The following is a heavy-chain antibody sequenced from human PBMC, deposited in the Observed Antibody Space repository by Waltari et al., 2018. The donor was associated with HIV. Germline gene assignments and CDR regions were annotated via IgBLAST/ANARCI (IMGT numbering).Heavy chain of an antibody. CDR2: VNHVGSA. Sequence: VRLESWGTGPLKPSETLSLSCSVYGGSFSGYYWSWIRQFPERGREWIAEVNHVGSAKYNPSLESRVSISVDTSKKQFYLKVRSVTAADTAVYYCVRGYAAAAPYYGLDVWGQGTAVSVSS. CDR1: GGSFSGYY. CDR3: VRGYAAAAPYYGLDV. D-gene: IGHD6-13*01. J-gene: IGHJ6*02. V-gene: IGHV4-34*02.